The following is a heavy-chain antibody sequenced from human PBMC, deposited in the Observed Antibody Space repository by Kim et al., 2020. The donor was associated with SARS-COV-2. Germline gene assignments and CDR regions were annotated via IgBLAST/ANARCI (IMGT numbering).Heavy chain of an antibody. J-gene: IGHJ4*02. D-gene: IGHD3-22*01. CDR3: ARTPYDSSIDY. V-gene: IGHV4-59*01. CDR2: IYYSGST. Sequence: SETLSLTCTVSGGSISSYYWSWIRQPPGKGLEWIGYIYYSGSTNYNPSLKSRVTISVDTSKNQFSLKLSSVTAADTAVYYCARTPYDSSIDYWGQGTLVTVSS. CDR1: GGSISSYY.